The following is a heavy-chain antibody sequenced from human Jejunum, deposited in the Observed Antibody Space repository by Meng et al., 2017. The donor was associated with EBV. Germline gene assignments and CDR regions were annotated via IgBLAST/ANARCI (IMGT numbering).Heavy chain of an antibody. CDR2: IWHDGSYK. D-gene: IGHD3-22*01. CDR3: TRGLHYDSSAYEVGY. Sequence: VGLGGGVLQSGRSLILSCAASGFIFSSYGMRWVRQAPGKGLEWVAGIWHDGSYKFYIDSVKGRFTISRDNSKNTLDLQMSSLRVEDTAVYYCTRGLHYDSSAYEVGYWGQGTLVTVSS. V-gene: IGHV3-33*01. J-gene: IGHJ4*02. CDR1: GFIFSSYG.